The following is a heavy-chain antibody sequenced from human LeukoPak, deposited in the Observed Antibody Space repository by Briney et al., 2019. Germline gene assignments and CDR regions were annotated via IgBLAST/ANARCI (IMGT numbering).Heavy chain of an antibody. CDR2: ISYDGSDGSNK. J-gene: IGHJ4*02. D-gene: IGHD3-16*02. Sequence: GRSLRLSCAASGFTFSSYGMHWVRQAPGKGLEWVALISYDGSDGSNKYYADSVKGRFTISRDNSKNTLYLQMNSLRAEDTAVYYCAKVPGRLGELSPFDYWGQGTLVTVSS. CDR3: AKVPGRLGELSPFDY. V-gene: IGHV3-30*18. CDR1: GFTFSSYG.